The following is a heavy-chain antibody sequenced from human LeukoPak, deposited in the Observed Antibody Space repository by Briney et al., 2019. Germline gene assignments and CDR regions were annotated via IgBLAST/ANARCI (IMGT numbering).Heavy chain of an antibody. V-gene: IGHV3-30*02. CDR3: AKSNYYDSSDWFDP. CDR1: GFTFSNYW. CDR2: IRYDGTNK. Sequence: PGGSLRLSCAASGFTFSNYWMHWVRQTPGKGLEWVAFIRYDGTNKYYADSVKGRFTISRDNSKNTLYLQMNSLRAEDTAVYYCAKSNYYDSSDWFDPWGQGTLVTVSS. D-gene: IGHD3-22*01. J-gene: IGHJ5*02.